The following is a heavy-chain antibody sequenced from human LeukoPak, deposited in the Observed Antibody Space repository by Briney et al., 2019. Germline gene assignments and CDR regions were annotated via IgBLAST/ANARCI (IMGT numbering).Heavy chain of an antibody. D-gene: IGHD6-19*01. V-gene: IGHV4-59*01. Sequence: PSETLSLTCTVSGGSISSYYWSWIRQPPGKGLEWIGYIYYSGSTNYNPSLKSRVTISVDTSKNQFSLELSSVTAADTAVYYCARGGIAVAGSFLFDYWGQGTLVTVSS. J-gene: IGHJ4*02. CDR1: GGSISSYY. CDR2: IYYSGST. CDR3: ARGGIAVAGSFLFDY.